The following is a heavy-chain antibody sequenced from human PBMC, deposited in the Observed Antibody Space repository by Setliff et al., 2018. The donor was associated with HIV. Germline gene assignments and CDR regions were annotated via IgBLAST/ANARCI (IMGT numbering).Heavy chain of an antibody. V-gene: IGHV4-31*03. CDR2: IYHTGKT. CDR3: AKEGNSVDNWLDP. CDR1: GDPIFIGGYY. Sequence: SETLSLTCTVSGDPIFIGGYYWSWIRQHPGGGLEWIGYIYHTGKTYYNPSLHSRIIMSLDMSQNQFSLKLSSVTAADTAVYYCAKEGNSVDNWLDPWGPGTQVTVSS. D-gene: IGHD1-26*01. J-gene: IGHJ5*02.